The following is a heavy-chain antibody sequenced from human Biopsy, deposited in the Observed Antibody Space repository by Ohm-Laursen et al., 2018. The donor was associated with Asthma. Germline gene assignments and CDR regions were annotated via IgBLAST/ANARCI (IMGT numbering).Heavy chain of an antibody. CDR2: IYHSGST. Sequence: QTLSLTCAVSGGSIGSGGYSWSWIRQPPGKGLEWIGYIYHSGSTYYNPSLKSRVTISVDRSKNQFSLKLSSVTAADTAVYYCARVKDGYNFDYWGQGTLVTVSS. D-gene: IGHD5-24*01. V-gene: IGHV4-30-2*01. J-gene: IGHJ4*02. CDR3: ARVKDGYNFDY. CDR1: GGSIGSGGYS.